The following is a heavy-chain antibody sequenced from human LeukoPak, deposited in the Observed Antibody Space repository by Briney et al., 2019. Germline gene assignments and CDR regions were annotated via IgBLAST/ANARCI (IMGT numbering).Heavy chain of an antibody. CDR1: GGSISSSSYY. V-gene: IGHV4-39*01. J-gene: IGHJ4*02. CDR2: IYYSGST. Sequence: SETLSLTCTVSGGSISSSSYYWGWIRQPPGKGLEWIGSIYYSGSTYYNPSLKSRVTISVDTSKNQFSLKLSSVTAADTAVYYCARQNYYDSSGNFDYWGQGTLVTVSP. CDR3: ARQNYYDSSGNFDY. D-gene: IGHD3-22*01.